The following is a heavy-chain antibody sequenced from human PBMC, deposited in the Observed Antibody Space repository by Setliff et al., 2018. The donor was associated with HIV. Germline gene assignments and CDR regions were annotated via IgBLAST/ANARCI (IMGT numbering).Heavy chain of an antibody. J-gene: IGHJ2*01. Sequence: LRLSCAASGFTFDDYGMSWVRQAPGKGLEWVSSISSSSSYIYYADSVKARFTISRDNSRNTLYLQMNSLRAEDTAVYYCARSNLRRYGDPDWYFDLWGRGTLVTVSS. V-gene: IGHV3-21*01. CDR1: GFTFDDYG. CDR3: ARSNLRRYGDPDWYFDL. CDR2: ISSSSSYI. D-gene: IGHD4-17*01.